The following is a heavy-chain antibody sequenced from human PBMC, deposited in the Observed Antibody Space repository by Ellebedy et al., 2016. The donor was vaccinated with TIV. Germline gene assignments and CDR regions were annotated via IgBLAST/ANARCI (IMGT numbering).Heavy chain of an antibody. Sequence: ASVKVSCKASGYTFTSYYMYWVRQAPGQGPEWMGIINPSGGSTSSAPKFQGRITMTRDRSTSTVYMELSSLRSEDTAVYYCARPYGDPDFWGQGTRVTVSS. CDR2: INPSGGST. D-gene: IGHD2-21*02. J-gene: IGHJ4*02. CDR3: ARPYGDPDF. CDR1: GYTFTSYY. V-gene: IGHV1-46*01.